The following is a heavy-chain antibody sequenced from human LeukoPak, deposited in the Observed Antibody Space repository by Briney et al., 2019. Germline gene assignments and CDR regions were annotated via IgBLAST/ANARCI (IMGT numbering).Heavy chain of an antibody. CDR3: ARHKENYGDSCLDDD. CDR1: GFTVGSTY. Sequence: GGSLRLSCAASGFTVGSTYMSWVRQAPGKGLEWVSAIYSGGSTYYADSVKGRFTVSRGNSKNTLYLQMNSLRADDTAVYYCARHKENYGDSCLDDDWGQGTLVTVSS. J-gene: IGHJ4*02. CDR2: IYSGGST. D-gene: IGHD4-17*01. V-gene: IGHV3-53*01.